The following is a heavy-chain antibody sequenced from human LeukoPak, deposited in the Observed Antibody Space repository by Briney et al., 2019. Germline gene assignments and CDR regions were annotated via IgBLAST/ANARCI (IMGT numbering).Heavy chain of an antibody. CDR2: ISAYNGNT. Sequence: ASVKVSCKASGYTFTSYGISWVRQAPGQGLEWMGWISAYNGNTNYAQKLQGRVTMTTDTSTSTAYMELRSLRSDDTAVYYCARAGFDVVVPAAIWRPYYYYYMDVWGKGTTVTISS. CDR3: ARAGFDVVVPAAIWRPYYYYYMDV. D-gene: IGHD2-2*02. V-gene: IGHV1-18*01. CDR1: GYTFTSYG. J-gene: IGHJ6*03.